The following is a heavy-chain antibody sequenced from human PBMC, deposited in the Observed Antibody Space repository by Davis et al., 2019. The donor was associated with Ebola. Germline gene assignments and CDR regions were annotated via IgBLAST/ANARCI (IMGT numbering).Heavy chain of an antibody. Sequence: PGGSLRLSCSASGFTFSDYYMIWIRQAPGKGLELVSYITSSGGATNYADSVKGRFTISRDNANNSLYLQMNSLKVEDTAVYYCARRYSGWLDYWGQGTLVTVSS. CDR2: ITSSGGAT. CDR3: ARRYSGWLDY. J-gene: IGHJ4*02. D-gene: IGHD6-19*01. CDR1: GFTFSDYY. V-gene: IGHV3-11*01.